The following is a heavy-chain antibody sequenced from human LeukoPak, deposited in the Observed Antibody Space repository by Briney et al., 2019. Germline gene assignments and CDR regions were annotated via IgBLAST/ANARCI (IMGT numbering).Heavy chain of an antibody. Sequence: SETLSLTFTVSGCSISSYYWSWIRQPPGKGLEWIGYIYYSGSTNYNPSLKRRVTISVATSKNQFSLKLSSVTAADTAVYYCARWYYYDSSGYYRSGYFDYWGQGTLVTVSS. CDR1: GCSISSYY. J-gene: IGHJ4*02. V-gene: IGHV4-59*08. CDR3: ARWYYYDSSGYYRSGYFDY. CDR2: IYYSGST. D-gene: IGHD3-22*01.